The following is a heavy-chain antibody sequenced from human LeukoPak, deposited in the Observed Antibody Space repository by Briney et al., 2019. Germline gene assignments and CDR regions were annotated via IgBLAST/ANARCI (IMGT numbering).Heavy chain of an antibody. Sequence: KPSETLSLTCTVSGDPISSYYWSWIRQPPAKGLEWIGYIYYTGSTYYNPSLNSRVTISLDTSKSQFSLKLGSVTAADTAVYYCARRIAVAGIFDYWGQGILVTVSS. V-gene: IGHV4-59*08. CDR3: ARRIAVAGIFDY. CDR2: IYYTGST. J-gene: IGHJ4*02. D-gene: IGHD6-19*01. CDR1: GDPISSYY.